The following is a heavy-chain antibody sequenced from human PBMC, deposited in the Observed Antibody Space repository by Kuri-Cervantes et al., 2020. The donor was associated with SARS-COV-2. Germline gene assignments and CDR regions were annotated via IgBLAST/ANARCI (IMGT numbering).Heavy chain of an antibody. CDR1: GFTFSSYW. CDR2: INSDGSST. CDR3: ARGPLYSSSWYDWFDP. D-gene: IGHD6-13*01. J-gene: IGHJ5*02. V-gene: IGHV3-74*01. Sequence: GGALRLSCAASGFTFSSYWMHWVRQAPGKGLVWVSRINSDGSSTSYADSVKGRFTISRDNAKNTLYLQMNSLRAEDTAVYYCARGPLYSSSWYDWFDPWGQGTLVTVSS.